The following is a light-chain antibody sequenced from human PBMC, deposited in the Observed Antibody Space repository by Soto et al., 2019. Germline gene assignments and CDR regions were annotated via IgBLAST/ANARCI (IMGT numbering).Light chain of an antibody. V-gene: IGKV3D-20*02. CDR2: QTS. CDR3: HQRQSWPRT. J-gene: IGKJ1*01. Sequence: EIVMTQSPGTLSLSPGERAPLSCSDSQSVSSSYLAWYQQKPGQAPRLLIYQTSIRAAGIPARFSASGSGTDFTLTISDVQPEDFALYYCHQRQSWPRTFGQGTKVDIK. CDR1: QSVSSSY.